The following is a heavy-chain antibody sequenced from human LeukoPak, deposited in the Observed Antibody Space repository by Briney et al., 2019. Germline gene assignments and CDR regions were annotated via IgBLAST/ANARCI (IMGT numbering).Heavy chain of an antibody. J-gene: IGHJ4*02. CDR3: ARGRRQNIVVVPAATINFDY. CDR1: GGSFSGYY. V-gene: IGHV4-34*01. D-gene: IGHD2-2*01. CDR2: INHSGST. Sequence: SETLSLTCAVYGGSFSGYYWSWIRQPPGKGLEWIGEINHSGSTNYNPSLKSRVTISVDTSKNHFSLKLSSVTAADTAVYYCARGRRQNIVVVPAATINFDYWGQGTLVTVSS.